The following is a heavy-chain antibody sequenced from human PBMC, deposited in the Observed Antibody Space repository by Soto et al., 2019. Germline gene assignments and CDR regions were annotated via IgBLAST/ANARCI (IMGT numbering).Heavy chain of an antibody. J-gene: IGHJ3*01. V-gene: IGHV1-18*01. CDR2: ISAYNGNT. CDR1: GYTFTSYG. D-gene: IGHD3-22*01. Sequence: ASVKVSCKASGYTFTSYGISWVRQAPGQGLEWMGWISAYNGNTNYAQKLQGRVTMTTDTSTSTAYMELRSLRVEDTAVYYCARDQLYYDDISGRPLNAFDVWGQGTMVTVSS. CDR3: ARDQLYYDDISGRPLNAFDV.